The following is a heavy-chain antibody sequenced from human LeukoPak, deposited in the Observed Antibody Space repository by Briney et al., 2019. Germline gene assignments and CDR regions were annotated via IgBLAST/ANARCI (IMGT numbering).Heavy chain of an antibody. D-gene: IGHD3-22*01. J-gene: IGHJ4*02. V-gene: IGHV3-30*02. CDR1: GFTFSSYG. CDR2: IRYDGSNK. Sequence: GGSLRLSCAASGFTFSSYGMHWVRQAPGKGLEWVAFIRYDGSNKYYADSVKGRFTISRDNSKNTLYLQMNSLRAEDTAVYYCAVDYYDSSGYNSLHYWGGQGTLVTVSS. CDR3: AVDYYDSSGYNSLHYW.